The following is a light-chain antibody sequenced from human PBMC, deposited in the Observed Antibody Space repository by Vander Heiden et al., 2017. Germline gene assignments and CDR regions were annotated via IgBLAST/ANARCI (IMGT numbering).Light chain of an antibody. Sequence: DIQMTLSPSSLSASVGDRVTITCRASQTISSYLNWYQQEPGKAPKVLLSAASRLQSGVPSRFSGSGSGTDFTLTINRLRPEDFATYYCQQNDNTPFTFGHGTKVDIK. CDR2: AAS. CDR1: QTISSY. V-gene: IGKV1-39*01. CDR3: QQNDNTPFT. J-gene: IGKJ3*01.